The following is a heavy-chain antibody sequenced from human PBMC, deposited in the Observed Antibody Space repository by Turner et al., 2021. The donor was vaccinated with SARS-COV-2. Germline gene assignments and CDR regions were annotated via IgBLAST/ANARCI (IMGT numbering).Heavy chain of an antibody. V-gene: IGHV4-39*01. CDR1: GGSRSSSSYY. D-gene: IGHD1-26*01. Sequence: QLQLQESGPGLVKPSETLSLTCTVPGGSRSSSSYYWGWIRQPPGKGLGWIGSIYYSGSTYYNPSLKSRVTISVDTSKNQFSLKLSSVTAADTAVYYCAGEVVVLTTTHYGMDVWGQGTTVTVSS. J-gene: IGHJ6*02. CDR2: IYYSGST. CDR3: AGEVVVLTTTHYGMDV.